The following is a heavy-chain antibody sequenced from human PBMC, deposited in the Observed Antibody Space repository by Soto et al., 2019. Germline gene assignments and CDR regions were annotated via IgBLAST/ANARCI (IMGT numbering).Heavy chain of an antibody. D-gene: IGHD2-15*01. Sequence: SETLSLTCTVSGGSISSGGYYWSWIRQHPGKGLEWIGYIYYSGSTYYNPSLKSRVTISVDTSKNQFSLKLSSVTAADTAVYYCARDYGCSGGSCYSDYYYGMDVWGQGTTVTVSS. CDR2: IYYSGST. CDR3: ARDYGCSGGSCYSDYYYGMDV. CDR1: GGSISSGGYY. V-gene: IGHV4-31*03. J-gene: IGHJ6*02.